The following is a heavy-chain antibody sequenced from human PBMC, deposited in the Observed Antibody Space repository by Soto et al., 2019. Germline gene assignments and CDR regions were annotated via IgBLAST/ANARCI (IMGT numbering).Heavy chain of an antibody. D-gene: IGHD3-10*01. V-gene: IGHV3-53*04. CDR2: IYSGGST. CDR1: GFTVSSNY. Sequence: PGGSLRHSCAASGFTVSSNYMSWVRQAPGKGLEWVSVIYSGGSTYYADSVKGRFTISRHNSKNTLYLQMNSLRAEDTAVYYFASSFFMVRGVMGYFDFWGQGTLVTVSS. CDR3: ASSFFMVRGVMGYFDF. J-gene: IGHJ4*02.